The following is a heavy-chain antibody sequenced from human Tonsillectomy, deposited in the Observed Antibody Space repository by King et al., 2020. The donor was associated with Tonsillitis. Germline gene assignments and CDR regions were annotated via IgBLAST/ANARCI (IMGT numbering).Heavy chain of an antibody. J-gene: IGHJ4*02. CDR3: AKEGLKWDYYDSNGYIDY. D-gene: IGHD3-22*01. Sequence: QLVQSGGGLVQPGGSLRLSCAASGFTFSYYAMSWVRQAPGKGLEWVSVIGASGVSTYYADSVKGRFTISRDNSKNTLYLRMNSLRAEDTAVYYCAKEGLKWDYYDSNGYIDYWGQGTLVTVSS. V-gene: IGHV3-23*04. CDR2: IGASGVST. CDR1: GFTFSYYA.